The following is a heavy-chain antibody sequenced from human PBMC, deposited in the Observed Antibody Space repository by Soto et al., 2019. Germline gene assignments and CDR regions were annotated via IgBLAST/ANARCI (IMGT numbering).Heavy chain of an antibody. J-gene: IGHJ4*02. CDR3: ARGLTRLEY. Sequence: QVQLVQSGPEVKQPGASVRISCQASGYSFTHFEMHWVRQAPGQRLEWMGWINTGNGDTKYSQKFQGRVTFTRDTSASTAYLDLDGLTSDDTSFYFCARGLTRLEYWGQGTLVTVSS. V-gene: IGHV1-3*04. CDR2: INTGNGDT. CDR1: GYSFTHFE. D-gene: IGHD3-3*01.